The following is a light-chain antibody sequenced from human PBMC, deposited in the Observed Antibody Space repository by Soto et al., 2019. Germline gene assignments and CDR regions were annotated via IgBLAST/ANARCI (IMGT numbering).Light chain of an antibody. J-gene: IGLJ2*01. Sequence: QSALTQPASVSGSPGQSITISCTGTSSDVGSYNLVSWYQQHPGKAPRLMIYEGSRRPSGVSYRFSGSKSGNTASLTISGLQAEDAADYYCCSYGFSSTVIFGGGTKVTVL. CDR1: SSDVGSYNL. CDR3: CSYGFSSTVI. V-gene: IGLV2-23*01. CDR2: EGS.